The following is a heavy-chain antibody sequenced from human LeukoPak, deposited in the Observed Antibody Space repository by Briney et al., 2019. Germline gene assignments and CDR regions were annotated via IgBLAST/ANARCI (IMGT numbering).Heavy chain of an antibody. Sequence: GASVKVSCKASGYTFTSYGISWVRQAPGQGLEWMGWISAYNGNTNYAQKLQGRVTMTTDTSTSTAYMELRSLRSDDTAVYYCARVDTAMVTGYYYYYGMDVWGQGTTVTVSS. CDR2: ISAYNGNT. V-gene: IGHV1-18*01. D-gene: IGHD5-18*01. CDR1: GYTFTSYG. J-gene: IGHJ6*02. CDR3: ARVDTAMVTGYYYYYGMDV.